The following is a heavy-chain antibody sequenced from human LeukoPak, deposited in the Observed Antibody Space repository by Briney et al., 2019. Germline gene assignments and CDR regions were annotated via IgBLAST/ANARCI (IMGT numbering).Heavy chain of an antibody. J-gene: IGHJ6*03. V-gene: IGHV1-46*03. CDR2: INPSGGST. CDR3: AREGSRGYMDV. D-gene: IGHD6-13*01. CDR1: GYTFTSYY. Sequence: ASVKVSCKASGYTFTSYYMHWLRQAPGQGLEWMGIINPSGGSTSYAQKFQGRVTMTRDTSTSTVYMELSSLRSEDTAVYYCAREGSRGYMDVWGKGTTVTVSS.